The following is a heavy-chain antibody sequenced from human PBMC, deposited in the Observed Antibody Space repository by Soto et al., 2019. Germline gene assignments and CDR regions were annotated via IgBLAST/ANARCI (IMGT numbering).Heavy chain of an antibody. Sequence: XATLSLTCGVSGGTFASSHWWSWFRQSPGGGLEWIGNVYHTGDTNLNPSLQSRVTISVDKSNNQFSLRLNSLTAADTAVYFCAREIVTAGGNNYFDHWGHGTLVTSPQ. CDR1: GGTFASSHW. V-gene: IGHV4-4*01. CDR2: VYHTGDT. J-gene: IGHJ5*02. CDR3: AREIVTAGGNNYFDH. D-gene: IGHD2-21*02.